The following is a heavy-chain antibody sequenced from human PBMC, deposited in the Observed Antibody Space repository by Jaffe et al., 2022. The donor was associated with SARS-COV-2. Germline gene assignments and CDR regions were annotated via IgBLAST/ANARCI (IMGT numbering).Heavy chain of an antibody. CDR3: VRSFTGSYKPYNWFDP. CDR2: IYWDDDK. J-gene: IGHJ5*02. D-gene: IGHD1-26*01. V-gene: IGHV2-5*02. Sequence: QITLKESGPTLVKPTQTLTLTCTFSGFSLTTRGVGVGWIRQSPGKALEWLAVIYWDDDKRYSPSLKSRLTITKDTSKNQVVLTMTHMDPVDTATYYCVRSFTGSYKPYNWFDPWGQGTLVIVSS. CDR1: GFSLTTRGVG.